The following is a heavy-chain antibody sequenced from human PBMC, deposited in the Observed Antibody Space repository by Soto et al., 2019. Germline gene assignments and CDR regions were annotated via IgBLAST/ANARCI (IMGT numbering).Heavy chain of an antibody. D-gene: IGHD5-12*01. Sequence: GGSLRLSCAASGFTFSSYAMSWVRQAPGKGLEWVSRISGSSGNTYYADSVKGRFTISRDDSKNTLYLQMSSLRAEDTAVFYRAKPRQAVGGYDYYDFWGQGALVTVSS. CDR1: GFTFSSYA. CDR3: AKPRQAVGGYDYYDF. V-gene: IGHV3-23*01. J-gene: IGHJ4*02. CDR2: ISGSSGNT.